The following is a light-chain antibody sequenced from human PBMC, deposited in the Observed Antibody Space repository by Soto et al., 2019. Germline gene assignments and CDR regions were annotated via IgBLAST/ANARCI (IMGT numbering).Light chain of an antibody. J-gene: IGKJ4*01. CDR1: QSVSSY. Sequence: EIVLTQSPATLSLYPGERATLSCRASQSVSSYLAWYQQKPGQAPRLLIYDASNRATGIPARFSGSGSGTDLTLTISSLEPEDFAVYYCQQRSNWPPALTFGGGTKVEIK. V-gene: IGKV3-11*01. CDR3: QQRSNWPPALT. CDR2: DAS.